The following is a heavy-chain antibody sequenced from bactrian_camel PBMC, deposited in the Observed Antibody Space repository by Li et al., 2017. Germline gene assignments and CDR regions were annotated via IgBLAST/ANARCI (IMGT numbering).Heavy chain of an antibody. CDR2: VNSDGDT. J-gene: IGHJ4*01. D-gene: IGHD5*01. CDR3: AVYPAGLGAQRWGPKSWDRTDRYNY. V-gene: IGHV3S26*01. Sequence: HVQLVESGGGSVQAGGSLRLSCVASGYASEYAFRRSCMGWFRQTPGKEREGVATVNSDGDTSYADSVKGRFTISKDNAKNTLYLQMNSLKPEDTAMYYCAVYPAGLGAQRWGPKSWDRTDRYNYWGQGTQVTVS. CDR1: GYASEYAFRRSC.